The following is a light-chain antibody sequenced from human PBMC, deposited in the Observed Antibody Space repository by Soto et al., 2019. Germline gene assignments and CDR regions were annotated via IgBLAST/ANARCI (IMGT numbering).Light chain of an antibody. J-gene: IGKJ4*01. V-gene: IGKV3D-15*01. Sequence: EIVMTQSPATLSVSPGETTRLSCRASQSINSDVAWYQKKVGQTPSLLIHGASTRATGIAARFSGSGSGTEFNLTISGLQPEDFATYYCQQYNNWTVTFGGGTKVDIK. CDR3: QQYNNWTVT. CDR1: QSINSD. CDR2: GAS.